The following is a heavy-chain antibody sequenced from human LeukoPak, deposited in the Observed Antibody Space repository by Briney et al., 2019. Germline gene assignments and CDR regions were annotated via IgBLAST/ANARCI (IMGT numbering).Heavy chain of an antibody. CDR1: GFTFSSYG. D-gene: IGHD5-24*01. V-gene: IGHV3-23*01. CDR2: ISGSGGST. Sequence: GGTLRLSCAASGFTFSSYGMSWVRQAPGKGLEWVSAISGSGGSTYYADSVKGRFTISTDNSKKTLYLQMNSLRAEDTAVYYCAKVAEMATIGGLDYWGQGTLVTVSA. J-gene: IGHJ4*02. CDR3: AKVAEMATIGGLDY.